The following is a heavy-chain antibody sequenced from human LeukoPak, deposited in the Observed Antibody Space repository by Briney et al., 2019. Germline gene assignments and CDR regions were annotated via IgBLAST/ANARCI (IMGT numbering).Heavy chain of an antibody. D-gene: IGHD2-21*01. J-gene: IGHJ4*02. CDR2: INPSGVST. CDR3: ARDGLDGGPSIAIRNLTFDY. CDR1: GYTFISYY. V-gene: IGHV1-46*01. Sequence: ASVKVSCKASGYTFISYYMHWVRQAPGQGLEWMGIINPSGVSTSYAQKSQGRVTMTRDTSTSTVYMELSSLRSEDTAVYYCARDGLDGGPSIAIRNLTFDYWGQGTLVTVSS.